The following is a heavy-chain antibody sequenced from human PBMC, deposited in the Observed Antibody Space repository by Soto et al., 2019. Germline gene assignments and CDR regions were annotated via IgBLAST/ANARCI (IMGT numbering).Heavy chain of an antibody. CDR3: AGAGVARAAPNVWTY. D-gene: IGHD3-16*01. Sequence: ASVKVSCKASGYTFTSYGISWVRQAPGQGLEWMAWINPYNGNTKYAEKFLGRVTVTTDTSTATAYMEVRSLTSDDTAVFYCAGAGVARAAPNVWTYCGQGTTVTVSS. V-gene: IGHV1-18*01. J-gene: IGHJ4*02. CDR1: GYTFTSYG. CDR2: INPYNGNT.